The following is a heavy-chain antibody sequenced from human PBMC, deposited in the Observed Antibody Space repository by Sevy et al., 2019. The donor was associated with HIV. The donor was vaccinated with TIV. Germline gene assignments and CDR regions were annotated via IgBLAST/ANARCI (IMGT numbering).Heavy chain of an antibody. CDR1: GGSISSYY. CDR3: ARGGPSGYYFDY. CDR2: IYYSGST. J-gene: IGHJ4*02. Sequence: SETLSLTCTVSGGSISSYYWSWIRQPPGKGLEWIGYIYYSGSTNYNPSLKSRVTISVDTSKNQFSLKLSSVTAADTAMYYCARGGPSGYYFDYWGQGTLVTVSS. D-gene: IGHD3-22*01. V-gene: IGHV4-59*01.